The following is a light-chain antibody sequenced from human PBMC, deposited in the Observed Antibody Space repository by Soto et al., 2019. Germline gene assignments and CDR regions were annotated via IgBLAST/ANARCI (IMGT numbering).Light chain of an antibody. CDR2: GAS. J-gene: IGKJ3*01. CDR1: QSVSSSY. CDR3: QQYGSSPPLT. V-gene: IGKV3-20*01. Sequence: EIVLTQSPGTLSLSPGGRATLSCRASQSVSSSYSAWYQQKPGQAPRLLIYGASSRADGIPDRFSGSGSGTDFTLTISRLEPEDFAVYYCQQYGSSPPLTFGPGTKVDIK.